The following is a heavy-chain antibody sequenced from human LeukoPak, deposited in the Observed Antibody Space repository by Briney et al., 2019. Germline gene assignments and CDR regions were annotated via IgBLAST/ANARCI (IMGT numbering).Heavy chain of an antibody. CDR1: GGSSSSYY. Sequence: SETLSLTCTVSGGSSSSYYWSWIRQPAGKGLEWIGRIYTSGSTCYNPSLKSRVTMSVDTSKNQFSLKLSSVTAADTAVNYCARQSPDYYDSSGYYYMDVWGKGTTVTVSS. V-gene: IGHV4-4*07. CDR2: IYTSGST. J-gene: IGHJ6*03. D-gene: IGHD3-22*01. CDR3: ARQSPDYYDSSGYYYMDV.